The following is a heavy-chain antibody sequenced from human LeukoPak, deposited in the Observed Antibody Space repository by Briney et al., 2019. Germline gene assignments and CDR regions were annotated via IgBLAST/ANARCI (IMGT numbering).Heavy chain of an antibody. J-gene: IGHJ4*02. CDR1: GLTVTNAW. CDR3: TTGIRGD. D-gene: IGHD3-10*01. V-gene: IGHV3-15*07. Sequence: KPGGSLRLSCSASGLTVTNAWMNWVRQAPGEGLDWVGRIASKTDGGATNYAAPVEGRFTISRDDSKNTLNLQMNSLKTEDTAVYYCTTGIRGDWGQGTLVTVSS. CDR2: IASKTDGGAT.